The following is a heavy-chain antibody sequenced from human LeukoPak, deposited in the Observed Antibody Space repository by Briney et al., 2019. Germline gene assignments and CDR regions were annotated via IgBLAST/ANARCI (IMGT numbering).Heavy chain of an antibody. V-gene: IGHV3-7*01. J-gene: IGHJ4*02. CDR1: GFTFSSYW. CDR3: ARDKTRGLGYSYSKSGNYFDY. Sequence: GGSLRLSCAVSGFTFSSYWMSWVRQAPGKGLEWVGNIKQVGSEKYYVDSVKGGSTFSRDHANHSPYMQMNSLRAEDTAVYSCARDKTRGLGYSYSKSGNYFDYCGEGTLVTVSS. D-gene: IGHD5-18*01. CDR2: IKQVGSEK.